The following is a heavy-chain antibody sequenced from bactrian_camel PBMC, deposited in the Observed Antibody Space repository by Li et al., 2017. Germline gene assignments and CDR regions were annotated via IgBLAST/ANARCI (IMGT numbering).Heavy chain of an antibody. CDR1: GITHPSGC. J-gene: IGHJ4*01. CDR2: IDGDGVA. V-gene: IGHV3S55*01. Sequence: HVQLVESGGGSVQAGGSLRLSCAASGITHPSGCMGWFRQAPGKEREGVASIDGDGVATYAESVQGRFTLSQDHAKRTLYLQMNNLKPEDTAMYYCAAGGGNGAFCYTGERSMDYWGQGTQVTVS. D-gene: IGHD2*01. CDR3: AAGGGNGAFCYTGERSMDY.